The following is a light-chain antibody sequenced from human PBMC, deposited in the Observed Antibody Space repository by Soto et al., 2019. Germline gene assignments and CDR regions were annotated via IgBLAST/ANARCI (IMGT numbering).Light chain of an antibody. V-gene: IGKV1-8*01. J-gene: IGKJ1*01. Sequence: AIRMTQSPSSLSASTGDRVTITCRASQGISSYLAWYQQKPGKAPKLLIYKASSLQSGVSSRFSGGGSGTEFTLTISSLQPDDFATYYCQQYKTFWTFGPGTKVDIK. CDR3: QQYKTFWT. CDR2: KAS. CDR1: QGISSY.